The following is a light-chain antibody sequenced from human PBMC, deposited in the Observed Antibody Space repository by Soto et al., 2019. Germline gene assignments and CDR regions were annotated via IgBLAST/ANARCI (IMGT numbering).Light chain of an antibody. V-gene: IGKV1-5*03. CDR3: QQYNSYSSYT. J-gene: IGKJ2*01. CDR2: KAS. CDR1: QTVSSG. Sequence: DIQMTQFPSTLSASIGDRVTITCRASQTVSSGLAWYQQKPGKAPKLLIYKASTLETGVPSRFSGSGSGTDFTLTISSLQPDDFATYYCQQYNSYSSYTFGQGTRLEIK.